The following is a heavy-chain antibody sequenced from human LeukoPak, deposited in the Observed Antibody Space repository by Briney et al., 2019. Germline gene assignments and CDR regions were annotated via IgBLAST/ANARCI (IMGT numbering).Heavy chain of an antibody. Sequence: SETLSLTCAVYGGSFSGYYWSWIRQPPGKGLEWIGEIYHSGSTNYNPSLKSRVTISVDKSKNQFSLKLSSVTAADTAVYYCARDRPLYYGSGSYSGYFDYWGQGTLVTVSS. CDR1: GGSFSGYY. CDR2: IYHSGST. V-gene: IGHV4-34*01. CDR3: ARDRPLYYGSGSYSGYFDY. J-gene: IGHJ4*02. D-gene: IGHD3-10*01.